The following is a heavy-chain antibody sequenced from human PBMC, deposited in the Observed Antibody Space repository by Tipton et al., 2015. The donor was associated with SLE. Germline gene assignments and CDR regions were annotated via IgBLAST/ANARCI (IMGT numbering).Heavy chain of an antibody. CDR1: GFTFNSYA. J-gene: IGHJ4*02. Sequence: GSLRLSCAASGFTFNSYAMHWIRQAPGKGLEYVSAISSNGDYTNHANSVKGRFTISRDNSKSTLYLQMGSLRDEDMAVYYCARVGVGATSGEFDYWGQGTLVTVSS. CDR2: ISSNGDYT. CDR3: ARVGVGATSGEFDY. V-gene: IGHV3-64*01. D-gene: IGHD1-26*01.